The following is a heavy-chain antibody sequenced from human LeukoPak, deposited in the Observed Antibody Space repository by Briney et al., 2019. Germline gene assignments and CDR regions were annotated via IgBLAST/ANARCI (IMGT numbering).Heavy chain of an antibody. V-gene: IGHV3-30-3*01. CDR2: ILNDGSDK. CDR3: AREGYDSSGYDY. D-gene: IGHD3-22*01. J-gene: IGHJ4*02. Sequence: GGSLRLSCAASGFTFSSYSIHWVRQAPGKGLEWVAFILNDGSDKSYADSVKGRFTISRDNSKNTLYLQMNSLRAEDTAVYYCAREGYDSSGYDYWGQGTLVTVSS. CDR1: GFTFSSYS.